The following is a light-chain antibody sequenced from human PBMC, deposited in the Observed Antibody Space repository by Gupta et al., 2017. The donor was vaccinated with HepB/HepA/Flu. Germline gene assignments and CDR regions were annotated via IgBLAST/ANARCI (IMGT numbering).Light chain of an antibody. CDR3: YYTNEDIVV. CDR1: VLAKKY. CDR2: EDR. J-gene: IGLJ2*01. Sequence: SSELTQPSSVSVSPRQTARITCTGDVLAKKYARWLQQKAGQAPLMVIYEDRKRPAAIPERFSSSGSATTVTMTIVGAGVEADDYYYSYYTNEDIVVFGGGTKLTVL. V-gene: IGLV3-27*01.